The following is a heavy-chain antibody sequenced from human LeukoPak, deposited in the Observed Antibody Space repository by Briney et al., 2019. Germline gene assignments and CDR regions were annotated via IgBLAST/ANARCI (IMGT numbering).Heavy chain of an antibody. D-gene: IGHD2-21*01. CDR1: GFTFSAYS. CDR2: IKKDGSEK. J-gene: IGHJ4*02. CDR3: ARGFQRGDSPV. V-gene: IGHV3-7*01. Sequence: GGSLRLSCAPSGFTFSAYSLSWVRRTPGKGLEWVAKIKKDGSEKDYVDSVKGRFTISGDNAKGSLYLQLNSLRAEDTAVYYCARGFQRGDSPVWGQGTLVTVSS.